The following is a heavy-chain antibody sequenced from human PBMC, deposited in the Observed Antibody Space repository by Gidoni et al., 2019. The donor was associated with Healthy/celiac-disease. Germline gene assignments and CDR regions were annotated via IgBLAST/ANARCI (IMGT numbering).Heavy chain of an antibody. Sequence: EVQLVESGGGLEKPGGSLRLSCAASGFTFSNAWMSWVRQAPGKGLEWVCRIKSKTDGGTTDYAAHVKGRFTISRDDSKNTLYLQMNSLKTEDTAVYYCTTDRYYYDSSGYYNFDYWGQGTLVTVSS. D-gene: IGHD3-22*01. J-gene: IGHJ4*02. V-gene: IGHV3-15*01. CDR3: TTDRYYYDSSGYYNFDY. CDR2: IKSKTDGGTT. CDR1: GFTFSNAW.